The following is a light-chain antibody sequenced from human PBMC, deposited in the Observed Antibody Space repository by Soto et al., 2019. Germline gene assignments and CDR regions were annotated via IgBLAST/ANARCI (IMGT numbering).Light chain of an antibody. V-gene: IGLV2-14*01. CDR2: EVN. Sequence: QSVLTQPASVSGSPGQSITISCTGTSSDVGGYNFVSWYQQHPGKAPKLMMYEVNNRPSGVSNRFSGSKSGNTASLTISGLQAEDEADYYCSSYSRSSTAVIGTGTKLTVL. CDR1: SSDVGGYNF. J-gene: IGLJ1*01. CDR3: SSYSRSSTAV.